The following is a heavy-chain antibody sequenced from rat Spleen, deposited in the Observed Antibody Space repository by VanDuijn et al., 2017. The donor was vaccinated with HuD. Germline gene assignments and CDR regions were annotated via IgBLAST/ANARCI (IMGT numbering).Heavy chain of an antibody. J-gene: IGHJ2*01. CDR2: ISTGGGNT. CDR1: GFTFSDYY. V-gene: IGHV5-25*01. Sequence: EVQLVESGGGLVQPGRSLKLSCAASGFTFSDYYMAWVRQAPTKGLEWVASISTGGGNTYYRDSVKGRFTISRDNAKSTLYLQMDSLRSEDTATYYCARETGYNSYFDYWGHGVMVTVSS. D-gene: IGHD1-4*01. CDR3: ARETGYNSYFDY.